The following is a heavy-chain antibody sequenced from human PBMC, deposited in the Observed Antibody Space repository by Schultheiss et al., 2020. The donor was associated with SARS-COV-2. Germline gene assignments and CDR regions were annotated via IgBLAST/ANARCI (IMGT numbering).Heavy chain of an antibody. D-gene: IGHD2/OR15-2a*01. CDR2: IYISGST. V-gene: IGHV4-61*09. J-gene: IGHJ6*02. CDR3: ARAPLLNIRYGMDV. Sequence: SETLSLTCTVSGGSISSGFYYWTWIRQPAGKGLEWMGHIYISGSTKYNPSLRSRVTISVDTSKNQFSLKLSSVTAADTAVYYCARAPLLNIRYGMDVWGQGTTVTVSS. CDR1: GGSISSGFYY.